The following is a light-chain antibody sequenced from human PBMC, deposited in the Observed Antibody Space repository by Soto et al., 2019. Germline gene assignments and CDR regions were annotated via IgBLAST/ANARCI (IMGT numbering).Light chain of an antibody. J-gene: IGKJ3*01. V-gene: IGKV1-12*01. Sequence: DIQMTQSPPSVSASVGDRVTIACRASQDISSWLAWYQQIPGKAPKLLIYAASALQGGVPSRFSGSGSGTHFTLTISSLQPEDFATYYCQQSDSFPFTFGPGTKVDIK. CDR3: QQSDSFPFT. CDR1: QDISSW. CDR2: AAS.